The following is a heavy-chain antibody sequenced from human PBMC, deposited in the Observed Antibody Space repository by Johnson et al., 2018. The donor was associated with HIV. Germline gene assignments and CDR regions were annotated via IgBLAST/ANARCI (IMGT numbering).Heavy chain of an antibody. CDR2: IWYDGSNK. V-gene: IGHV3-33*06. D-gene: IGHD3-22*01. J-gene: IGHJ3*02. Sequence: QMLLVESGGGAVQPGGSLRLSCAASGFTFSSYGMHWVRQAPGKGLEWVAVIWYDGSNKYYADSVKGRFTISRDNSKNTLYLQMNSLRAEDTAVYYCAKDRYYDSSGPDAFDIWGQGTMVTVSS. CDR1: GFTFSSYG. CDR3: AKDRYYDSSGPDAFDI.